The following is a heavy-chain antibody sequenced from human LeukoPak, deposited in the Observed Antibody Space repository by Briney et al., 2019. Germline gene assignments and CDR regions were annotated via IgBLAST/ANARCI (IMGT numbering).Heavy chain of an antibody. J-gene: IGHJ4*02. D-gene: IGHD2-2*01. V-gene: IGHV1-2*06. Sequence: GASVNVSCKASGYTFTGYHMHWVRQAPGQGLEWMGRINPNSGDTNYAQKFQGRVAMTRDTSISTAFMELTRLRSDDTAVYYCARDYCSSTSCLFDYWGQGTLVTVSS. CDR2: INPNSGDT. CDR3: ARDYCSSTSCLFDY. CDR1: GYTFTGYH.